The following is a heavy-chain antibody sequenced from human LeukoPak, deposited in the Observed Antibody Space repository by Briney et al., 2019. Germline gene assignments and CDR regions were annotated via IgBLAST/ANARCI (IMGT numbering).Heavy chain of an antibody. CDR1: GYTFTSYG. J-gene: IGHJ5*02. CDR2: ISAYNGNT. Sequence: ASVKVSCKASGYTFTSYGISWVRQAPGQGLEWMGWISAYNGNTNYAQKLQGRVTMTTDTSTSTAYMELRSLRSDDTAVYYCARTLAARRGGPVIDPWGQGTLVTVSS. CDR3: ARTLAARRGGPVIDP. D-gene: IGHD6-6*01. V-gene: IGHV1-18*01.